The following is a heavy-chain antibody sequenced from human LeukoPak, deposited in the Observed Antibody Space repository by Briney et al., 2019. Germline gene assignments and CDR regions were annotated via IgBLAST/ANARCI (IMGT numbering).Heavy chain of an antibody. D-gene: IGHD3-3*01. J-gene: IGHJ3*02. CDR1: GGSISSSSYY. Sequence: PSETLSLTCTVSGGSISSSSYYWGWIRQPPGKGLEWIGSIYYSGSTYYNPSLKSRVTISVDTSKNQFSLKLSSVTAADTAVYYCARDPLTIFGVEIWGQGTMVTVSS. CDR2: IYYSGST. V-gene: IGHV4-39*07. CDR3: ARDPLTIFGVEI.